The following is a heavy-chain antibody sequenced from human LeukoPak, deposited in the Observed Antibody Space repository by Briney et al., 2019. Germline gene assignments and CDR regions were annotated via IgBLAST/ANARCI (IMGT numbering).Heavy chain of an antibody. CDR3: ERKGPAAYNYYYMDV. Sequence: ASVKVSRKASLYTFTSYDINGVRQATGRGREWMGWMNPKSGNTGDTQKFQVRVTLTRNTSISTAYMELSSMRSEDTAVYYCERKGPAAYNYYYMDVWGKGTTVTVSS. D-gene: IGHD2-2*01. V-gene: IGHV1-8*01. J-gene: IGHJ6*03. CDR1: LYTFTSYD. CDR2: MNPKSGNT.